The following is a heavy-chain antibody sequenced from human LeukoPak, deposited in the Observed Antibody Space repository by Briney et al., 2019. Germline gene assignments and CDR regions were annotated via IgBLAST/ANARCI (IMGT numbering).Heavy chain of an antibody. CDR1: GGSISSSNW. V-gene: IGHV4-4*02. J-gene: IGHJ4*02. CDR2: IYHSGST. CDR3: ASTPQDYGSGSYYD. D-gene: IGHD3-10*01. Sequence: SETLSLTCAVSGGSISSSNWWSWVRQPQGKGLEWIGEIYHSGSTNYNPSLKSRVTISVDKSKNQFSLKLSSVTAADTAVYYCASTPQDYGSGSYYDWGQGTLVTVSS.